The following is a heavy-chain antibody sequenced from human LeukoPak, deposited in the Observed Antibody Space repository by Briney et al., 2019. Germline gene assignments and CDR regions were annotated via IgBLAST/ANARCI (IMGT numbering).Heavy chain of an antibody. CDR2: INHSGST. CDR1: GGSFSGYY. Sequence: PSETLSLTCAVYGGSFSGYYWSWIRQPPGKGLEWIGEINHSGSTNYNPSLKSRVAISVDTSKNQFSLKLSSVTAADTAVYYCARGLATSSGPTGIDYWGQGTLVTVSS. CDR3: ARGLATSSGPTGIDY. V-gene: IGHV4-34*01. J-gene: IGHJ4*02. D-gene: IGHD3-22*01.